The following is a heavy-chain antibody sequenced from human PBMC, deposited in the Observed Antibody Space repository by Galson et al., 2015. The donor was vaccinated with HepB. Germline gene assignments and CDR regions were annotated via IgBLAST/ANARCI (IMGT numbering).Heavy chain of an antibody. CDR1: GDSVSSNSAA. CDR3: ARVSGIVATTRSYYYGMDV. CDR2: TYYRSKWYN. V-gene: IGHV6-1*01. Sequence: CAISGDSVSSNSAAWNWIRQSPSRGLEWLGRTYYRSKWYNDYAVSVKSRITINPDTSKNQFSLQLNSVTPEDTAVYYCARVSGIVATTRSYYYGMDVWGQGTTVTVSS. J-gene: IGHJ6*02. D-gene: IGHD5-12*01.